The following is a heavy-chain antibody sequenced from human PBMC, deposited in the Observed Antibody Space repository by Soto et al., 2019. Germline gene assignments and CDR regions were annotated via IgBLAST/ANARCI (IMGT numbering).Heavy chain of an antibody. D-gene: IGHD6-19*01. Sequence: GGSLRLSCEASGFTLGSYWMSWVRQAPGKGLEWLATIKTDASEKKYVDSVKGRFTMSRDNAKNSLYLQMDSLRAEDTAVYYCVREPGVSSGWYVDYWGQGTLVTVSS. V-gene: IGHV3-7*01. CDR3: VREPGVSSGWYVDY. CDR2: IKTDASEK. CDR1: GFTLGSYW. J-gene: IGHJ4*02.